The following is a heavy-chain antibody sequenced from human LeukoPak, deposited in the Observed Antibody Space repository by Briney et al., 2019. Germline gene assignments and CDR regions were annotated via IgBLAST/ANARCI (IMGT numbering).Heavy chain of an antibody. D-gene: IGHD3-3*01. Sequence: PGGSLRLSCAASGFTFSSYSMNWVRQAPGKGLEWVSSISSSSSYIYYADSVKGRFTISRDNAKNSLYLQMNSLRAEDTAVYYCARDSGLSLRFLEWLFDYWGQGTLVTVSS. V-gene: IGHV3-21*01. CDR3: ARDSGLSLRFLEWLFDY. J-gene: IGHJ4*02. CDR2: ISSSSSYI. CDR1: GFTFSSYS.